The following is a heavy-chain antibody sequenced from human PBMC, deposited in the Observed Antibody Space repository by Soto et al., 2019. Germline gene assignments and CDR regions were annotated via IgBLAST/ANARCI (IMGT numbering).Heavy chain of an antibody. J-gene: IGHJ4*02. CDR1: GGSFSGYY. Sequence: QVQLQQWGAGLLKPSETLSLTCAVYGGSFSGYYGSWIRQPPGKGLEWIGEINHSGSTNYNPSLKSRVTRAVDTSKNQFSRKLSSVTAADTAVYYCASGARVGELLYPCYFDYWGQGTLVTVSS. CDR3: ASGARVGELLYPCYFDY. D-gene: IGHD3-10*01. CDR2: INHSGST. V-gene: IGHV4-34*01.